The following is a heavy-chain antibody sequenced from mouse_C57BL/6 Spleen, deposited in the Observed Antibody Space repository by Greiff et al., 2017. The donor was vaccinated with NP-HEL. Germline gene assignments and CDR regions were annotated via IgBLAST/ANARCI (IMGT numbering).Heavy chain of an antibody. D-gene: IGHD1-1*01. CDR3: ITTVPYYAMDY. CDR1: GYTFTDYY. CDR2: INPNNGGT. V-gene: IGHV1-26*01. J-gene: IGHJ4*01. Sequence: EVQLQQSGPELVKPGASVKISCKASGYTFTDYYMNWVKQSHGKSLEWIGDINPNNGGTSYNQKFKGKATLTVDKSSSTAYMELRSLTSEDSAVYYCITTVPYYAMDYWGQGTSVTVSS.